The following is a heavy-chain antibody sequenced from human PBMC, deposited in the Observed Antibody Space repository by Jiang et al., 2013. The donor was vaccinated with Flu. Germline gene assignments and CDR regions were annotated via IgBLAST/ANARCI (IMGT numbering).Heavy chain of an antibody. D-gene: IGHD3-10*01. CDR2: ISYLGST. J-gene: IGHJ6*02. CDR3: AKRNYYNNYGMDV. V-gene: IGHV4-59*01. CDR1: GDSITGYY. Sequence: GSGLVKPSETLSLTCTVSGDSITGYYWSWIRQPPGKGLEWIGYISYLGSTYYNPSLKSRVTISVDASKNQFSLKLSSVTAADTAVYYCAKRNYYNNYGMDVWGQGTTVTVSS.